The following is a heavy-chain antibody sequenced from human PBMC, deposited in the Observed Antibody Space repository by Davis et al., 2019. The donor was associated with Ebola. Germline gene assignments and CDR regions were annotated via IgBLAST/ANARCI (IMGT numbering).Heavy chain of an antibody. D-gene: IGHD6-19*01. CDR2: INPNSGGT. J-gene: IGHJ6*04. CDR1: GYTFTGYY. CDR3: ARGVAVAGLVYYYYGMDV. V-gene: IGHV1-2*06. Sequence: AASVKVSCKASGYTFTGYYMHWVRQAPGQGLEWMGRINPNSGGTNYAQKFQGRVTMTRDTSISTAYMELRSLRSDDTAVYYCARGVAVAGLVYYYYGMDVWGKGTTVTVSS.